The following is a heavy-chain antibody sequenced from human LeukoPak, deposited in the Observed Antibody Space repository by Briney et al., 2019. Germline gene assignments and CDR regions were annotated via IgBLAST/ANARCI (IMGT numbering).Heavy chain of an antibody. CDR1: GYKFNNFY. CDR3: ARPPHDYNYGSGLEY. J-gene: IGHJ4*02. Sequence: GESLKISCQASGYKFNNFYIAWVRQMPGKGLEWMGIIYAGGSETRYSPSFQGQVTISADKSISTAYLQWSSLKASDTAMYYCARPPHDYNYGSGLEYWGQGTLVTVSS. CDR2: IYAGGSET. V-gene: IGHV5-51*01. D-gene: IGHD3-10*01.